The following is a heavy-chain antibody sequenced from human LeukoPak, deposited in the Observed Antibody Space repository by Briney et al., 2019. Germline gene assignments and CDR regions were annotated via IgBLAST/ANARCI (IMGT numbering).Heavy chain of an antibody. CDR3: AGVVEVPAATGRWFNP. CDR1: GGSIRSYY. J-gene: IGHJ5*02. CDR2: IYYSGST. Sequence: SETLSLTCTVSGGSIRSYYWSWIRQPPGKGLEWIGYIYYSGSTDYNPSLKSRVTISEDTSKNQFSLKLSSVTAADTAVYYCAGVVEVPAATGRWFNPWGQGTLVTVSS. V-gene: IGHV4-59*01. D-gene: IGHD2-2*01.